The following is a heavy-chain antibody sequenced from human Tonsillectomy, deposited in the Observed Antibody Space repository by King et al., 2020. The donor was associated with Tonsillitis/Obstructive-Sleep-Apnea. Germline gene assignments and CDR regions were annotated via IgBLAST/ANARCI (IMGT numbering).Heavy chain of an antibody. J-gene: IGHJ4*02. Sequence: VQLVESGGGLVQPGGSLRLSCAASGFTFSKYAMSWVRQAPGKGLEGVSAMSGSDPGTYHADSVKGRFTISRDNSKNTLYLQMNSLRAEDTALYYCAKGSAVHCTGSKCYEFAYWGQGPLFTVSS. CDR3: AKGSAVHCTGSKCYEFAY. CDR1: GFTFSKYA. CDR2: MSGSDPGT. V-gene: IGHV3-23*04. D-gene: IGHD2-8*02.